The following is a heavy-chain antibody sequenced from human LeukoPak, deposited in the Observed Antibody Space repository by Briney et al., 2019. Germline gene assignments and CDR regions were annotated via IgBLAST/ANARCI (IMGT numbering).Heavy chain of an antibody. J-gene: IGHJ4*02. CDR2: TRLDGSKK. Sequence: GGSLRLSCAASGFTFSNYAMHWVRQAPGKGLEWVAFTRLDGSKKYHADSVKGRFTISRDNTKNTLYLQMYSLRPEDTAMYYCAILGTEILLAGLGYWGQGTLVTVSS. D-gene: IGHD3-16*01. CDR1: GFTFSNYA. V-gene: IGHV3-30*02. CDR3: AILGTEILLAGLGY.